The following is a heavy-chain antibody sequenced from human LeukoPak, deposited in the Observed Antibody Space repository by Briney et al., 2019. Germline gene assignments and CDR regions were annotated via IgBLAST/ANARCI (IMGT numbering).Heavy chain of an antibody. V-gene: IGHV3-23*01. CDR1: GFTFSSHA. Sequence: PGGSLRLSCAASGFTFSSHAMSWVRQAPGKGLEWVSAISGSGGSTYYTDSVKGRFTISRDNSKNTLYLQMNSLRAEDTAVYYCAKDLVARGYSYGLDYWGQGTLVTVSS. CDR2: ISGSGGST. CDR3: AKDLVARGYSYGLDY. D-gene: IGHD5-18*01. J-gene: IGHJ4*02.